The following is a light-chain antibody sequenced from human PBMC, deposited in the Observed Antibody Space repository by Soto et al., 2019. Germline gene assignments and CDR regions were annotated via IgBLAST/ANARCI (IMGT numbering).Light chain of an antibody. J-gene: IGKJ2*01. Sequence: IGWTQSPGNMSLSPGERATLSCRASQSISSNLAWFQQKPGQAPRLLIYGASTRATGIPARFSGSGSGTEFTLTITSLLSEDFAVYYCQQYNNWPPWPFG. V-gene: IGKV3-15*01. CDR3: QQYNNWPPWP. CDR2: GAS. CDR1: QSISSN.